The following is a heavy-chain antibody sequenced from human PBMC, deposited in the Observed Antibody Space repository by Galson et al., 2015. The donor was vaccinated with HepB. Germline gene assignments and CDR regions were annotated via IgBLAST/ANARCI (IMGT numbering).Heavy chain of an antibody. Sequence: SLRLSCATSGFTFRDYYMSWIRQTPGKGLEWVSYIRSHSTYTYYTDSVKGRFTISRDDAENSLYLQMNTLRAEDTAVYYCAREPPPYSSYWGFVDLWGQGTLVTVSS. CDR3: AREPPPYSSYWGFVDL. CDR1: GFTFRDYY. CDR2: IRSHSTYT. D-gene: IGHD6-19*01. V-gene: IGHV3-11*06. J-gene: IGHJ5*02.